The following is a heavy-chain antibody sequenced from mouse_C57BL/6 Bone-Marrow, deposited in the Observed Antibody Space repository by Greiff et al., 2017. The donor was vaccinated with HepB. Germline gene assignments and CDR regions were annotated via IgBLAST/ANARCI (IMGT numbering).Heavy chain of an antibody. CDR3: VLNWDGAWFAY. J-gene: IGHJ3*01. CDR1: GFSFNTYA. CDR2: IRSKSNNYAT. Sequence: EADGGLVQPKGSLKLSCAASGFSFNTYAMNWVRQAPGKGLEWVARIRSKSNNYATYYADSVKDRFTISRDDSESMLYLQMNNLKTEDTAMYYCVLNWDGAWFAYWGQGTLVTVSA. D-gene: IGHD4-1*01. V-gene: IGHV10-1*01.